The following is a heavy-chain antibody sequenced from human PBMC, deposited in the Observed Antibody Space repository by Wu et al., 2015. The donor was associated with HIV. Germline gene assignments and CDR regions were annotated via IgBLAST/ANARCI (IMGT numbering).Heavy chain of an antibody. CDR3: AREHRYGDYFHFGMDV. V-gene: IGHV1-18*01. Sequence: QVQLVQSGVEVKKPGASVRVSCKASGYTFTNYGFSWVRQAPGQGLEWMGWISPYNGNTNYAQNLQGRVTMTTDTSTSTAYMELRSLRSDDTAVYYCAREHRYGDYFHFGMDVWGQGTTVTVSS. J-gene: IGHJ6*02. CDR2: ISPYNGNT. CDR1: GYTFTNYG. D-gene: IGHD4/OR15-4a*01.